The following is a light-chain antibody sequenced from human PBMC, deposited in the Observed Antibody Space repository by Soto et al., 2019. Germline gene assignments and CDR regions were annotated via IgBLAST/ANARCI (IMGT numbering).Light chain of an antibody. Sequence: IVMTQSPLSLPVTPGEPASISCRSSQSLLHSSGNNYLDWYVQKPGQSPQLLIYWGSNRASGVPDRFSGSVSGTDVTLKINRVEAEYVGVYYCLQSQQSPVTIGQATRLEIK. V-gene: IGKV2-28*01. CDR2: WGS. CDR1: QSLLHSSGNNY. CDR3: LQSQQSPVT. J-gene: IGKJ5*01.